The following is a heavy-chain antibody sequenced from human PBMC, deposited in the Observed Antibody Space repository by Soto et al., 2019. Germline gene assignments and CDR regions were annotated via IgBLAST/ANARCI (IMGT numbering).Heavy chain of an antibody. V-gene: IGHV3-64D*06. CDR3: VKSRGGNNFDFFD. D-gene: IGHD5-12*01. J-gene: IGHJ4*02. Sequence: GGSLRLSCSASGFTFSSSAMHWVRQAPGKGLEYVSGIRGNGDPPFYADSVKGRLTISRDNAKNTLYLQMSSLGADDTAVYYCVKSRGGNNFDFFDWGQGALVTVSS. CDR1: GFTFSSSA. CDR2: IRGNGDPP.